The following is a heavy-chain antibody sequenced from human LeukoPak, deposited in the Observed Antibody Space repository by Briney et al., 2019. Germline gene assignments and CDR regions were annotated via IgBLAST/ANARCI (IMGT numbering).Heavy chain of an antibody. J-gene: IGHJ3*02. CDR2: INPNSGGT. Sequence: ASVKVSCKASGYTFTGYYMHWVRQAPGQGLEWMGWINPNSGGTNYAQKFQGRVTMTRDTSISTAYMELSRLRSDDTAVYYCARAGYCSSTSCYVKARAFDIWGQGTMVTVSS. D-gene: IGHD2-2*01. CDR1: GYTFTGYY. CDR3: ARAGYCSSTSCYVKARAFDI. V-gene: IGHV1-2*02.